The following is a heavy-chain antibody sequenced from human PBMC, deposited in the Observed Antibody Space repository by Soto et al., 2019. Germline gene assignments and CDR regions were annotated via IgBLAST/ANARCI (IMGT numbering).Heavy chain of an antibody. CDR3: ATVTEAAAANWSDP. J-gene: IGHJ5*02. CDR2: FDPEDGET. V-gene: IGHV1-24*01. CDR1: RYTLTDIS. D-gene: IGHD6-13*01. Sequence: GASVKVSCDVCRYTLTDISRQWVRQAPGKGHERLGGFDPEDGETIYAQKFQGRVTMTEDTSTDTAYMELSSLRSEDTAVYYCATVTEAAAANWSDPWGQGTLVTVSS.